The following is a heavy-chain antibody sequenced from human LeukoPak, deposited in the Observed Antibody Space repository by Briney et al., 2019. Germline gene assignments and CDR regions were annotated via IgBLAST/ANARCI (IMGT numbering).Heavy chain of an antibody. V-gene: IGHV4-59*01. J-gene: IGHJ4*02. D-gene: IGHD1-1*01. CDR2: IYYSGST. CDR1: GDSISGYY. Sequence: SETLSLTCTVSGDSISGYYWSWIRQPPGKGLEWIGYIYYSGSTNYNPSLKSRVTISVDTSKNQFSLKLSSVTAADTAVYYCARDISGTAFDYWGQGTLVTVSS. CDR3: ARDISGTAFDY.